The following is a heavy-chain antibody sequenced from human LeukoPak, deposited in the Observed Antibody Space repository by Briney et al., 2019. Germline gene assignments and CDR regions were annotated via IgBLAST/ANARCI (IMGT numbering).Heavy chain of an antibody. Sequence: PGGSLRLSCAASGFTFSDYYMGWLRQAPGKGLEWVSYISSGSNYRNYADSVKGRFTISRDNAKNSLYLRMNTLRDEDTAVYYCVRTGLASAGVGEYWGQGALVTVSS. V-gene: IGHV3-11*03. J-gene: IGHJ4*02. D-gene: IGHD6-13*01. CDR2: ISSGSNYR. CDR1: GFTFSDYY. CDR3: VRTGLASAGVGEY.